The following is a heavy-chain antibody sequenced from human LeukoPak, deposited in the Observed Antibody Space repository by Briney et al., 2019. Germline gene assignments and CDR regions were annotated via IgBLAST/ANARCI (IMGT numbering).Heavy chain of an antibody. V-gene: IGHV3-48*03. CDR2: ISSSGSTI. CDR1: GFTFSSYL. J-gene: IGHJ5*02. D-gene: IGHD2-15*01. Sequence: HPGGSLRLSCAASGFTFSSYLMTWVRQAPGKGLEWVSYISSSGSTIYYADSVKGRFTISRDNAKNSLYLQMNSLRAEDTAVYYCARVGGTGVYNWFDPWGQGSQVTVSS. CDR3: ARVGGTGVYNWFDP.